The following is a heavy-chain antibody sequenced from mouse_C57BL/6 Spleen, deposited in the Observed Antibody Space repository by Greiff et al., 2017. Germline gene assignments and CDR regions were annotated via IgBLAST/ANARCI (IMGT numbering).Heavy chain of an antibody. CDR1: GYAFSSYW. CDR3: ARGELRRGYYAMDD. CDR2: IYPGDGDT. Sequence: QVQLKQSGAELVKPGASVKISCKASGYAFSSYWMNWVKQRPGKGLEWIGQIYPGDGDTNYNGKFKGKATLTEDKSSSTAYMQLSSLTSEDSAVDFCARGELRRGYYAMDDWGQGTSVTVSS. V-gene: IGHV1-80*01. D-gene: IGHD2-4*01. J-gene: IGHJ4*01.